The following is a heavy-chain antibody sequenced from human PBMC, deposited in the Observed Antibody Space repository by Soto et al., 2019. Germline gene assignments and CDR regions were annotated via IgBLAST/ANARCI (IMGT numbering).Heavy chain of an antibody. CDR2: ISPYNGTT. V-gene: IGHV1-18*01. Sequence: ASVKVSCKAAGYTCTSYGISWVRRAPGQGLEWMGWISPYNGTTKYAEKFQGEMTMTTDTATSTAYMDLRSLRSDDTAVYYCARDGERDTGLNFYYYLHGMDAWGQGTRVTVSS. CDR3: ARDGERDTGLNFYYYLHGMDA. CDR1: GYTCTSYG. J-gene: IGHJ6*02. D-gene: IGHD1-1*01.